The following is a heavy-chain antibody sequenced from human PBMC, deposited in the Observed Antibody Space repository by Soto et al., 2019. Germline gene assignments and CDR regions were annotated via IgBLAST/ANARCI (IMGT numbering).Heavy chain of an antibody. Sequence: GGSLRLSCAASGVTFRNYAMNWVRQAPGKGLEWVSGISHSGSSTYYADSVKGRFTISRDNSKNTLFLQMNSLTAGDTAVYYCAKGSWVHHGSEGGNWLDPWGQGTLVTVSS. CDR2: ISHSGSST. CDR3: AKGSWVHHGSEGGNWLDP. J-gene: IGHJ5*02. CDR1: GVTFRNYA. V-gene: IGHV3-23*01. D-gene: IGHD3-10*01.